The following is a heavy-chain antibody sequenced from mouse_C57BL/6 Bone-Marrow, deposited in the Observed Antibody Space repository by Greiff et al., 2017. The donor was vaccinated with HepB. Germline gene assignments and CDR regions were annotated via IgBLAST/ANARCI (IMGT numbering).Heavy chain of an antibody. CDR2: IYPGSGNT. J-gene: IGHJ2*01. CDR3: AREGGSRYYFDY. D-gene: IGHD1-1*01. Sequence: VQLQQSGAELVRPGASVKLSCKASGYTFTDYYINWVKQRPGQGLEWIARIYPGSGNTYYNEKFKGKATLTAEKSSSTAYMQLSSLTSEDSAVYFCAREGGSRYYFDYWGQGTTLTVSS. V-gene: IGHV1-76*01. CDR1: GYTFTDYY.